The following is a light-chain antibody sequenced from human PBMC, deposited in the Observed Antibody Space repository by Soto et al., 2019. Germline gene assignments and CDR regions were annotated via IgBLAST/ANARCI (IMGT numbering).Light chain of an antibody. J-gene: IGKJ4*01. CDR3: QQYGSSPLT. CDR2: GAS. CDR1: QSVSSSY. V-gene: IGKV3-20*01. Sequence: EIVLTQSPGTLSLSPGERATLSCRASQSVSSSYLAWYQQKPRQAPRLLLNGASSRATGSPDRFSGGRSWTDFSLTIIRLEPDDFAVYYCQQYGSSPLTFGGGTKVDIK.